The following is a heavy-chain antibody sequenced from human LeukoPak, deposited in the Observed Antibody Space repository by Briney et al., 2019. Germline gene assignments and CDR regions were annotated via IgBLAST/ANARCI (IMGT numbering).Heavy chain of an antibody. CDR2: INSDGRTT. Sequence: GGSLRLSCAASGFIFSSFWMHWVRQVPGKGLVWVSHINSDGRTTDYADSVKGRFTISRDNSKNTLYLQMNSLRAEDTAVYYCASGGGSGYGGAFDIWGQGTMVTVSS. D-gene: IGHD3-16*01. J-gene: IGHJ3*02. V-gene: IGHV3-74*01. CDR3: ASGGGSGYGGAFDI. CDR1: GFIFSSFW.